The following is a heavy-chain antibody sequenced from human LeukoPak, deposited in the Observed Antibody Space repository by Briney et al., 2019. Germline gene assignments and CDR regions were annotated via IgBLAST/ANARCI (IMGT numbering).Heavy chain of an antibody. CDR3: AKEGKTRNWNYFQAKPVY. CDR2: ISVSGGST. V-gene: IGHV3-23*01. D-gene: IGHD1-7*01. CDR1: GFTFSSSA. J-gene: IGHJ4*02. Sequence: GGSLRLSCAASGFTFSSSAMNWVRQAPGKGLEWVSGISVSGGSTYYADSVKGRFTISRDNSKNTVFLQMNSLRAEDTAVYYCAKEGKTRNWNYFQAKPVYWGQGTLVTVSS.